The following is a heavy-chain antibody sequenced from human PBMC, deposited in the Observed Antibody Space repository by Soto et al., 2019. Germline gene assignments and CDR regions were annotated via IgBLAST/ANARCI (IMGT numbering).Heavy chain of an antibody. Sequence: QVQLVESGGGVVQPGRSLRLSRAASGFTFSSYGMHWVRRAPGKGLEWVAVISYDGSNKYYADSVKGRFTISRDNSKNTLYLQMNSLRAEDTAVYYCAKDLVAAPDYWGQGTLVTVSS. V-gene: IGHV3-30*18. CDR3: AKDLVAAPDY. CDR2: ISYDGSNK. D-gene: IGHD6-6*01. CDR1: GFTFSSYG. J-gene: IGHJ4*02.